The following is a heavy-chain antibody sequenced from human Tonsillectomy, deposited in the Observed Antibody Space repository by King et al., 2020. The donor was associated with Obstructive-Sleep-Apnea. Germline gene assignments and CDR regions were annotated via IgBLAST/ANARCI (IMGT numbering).Heavy chain of an antibody. V-gene: IGHV3-74*01. Sequence: VQLVESGGGLVQPGGSLRLSCAASGFTLSSYWMHCVRQAPGKGLVCVSRINSDGSTTNYADSVKGRFTISRDNAKNTLYLQMNSLRAEDTAVYYCARAMRGSFDYWGRGTLVTVPS. D-gene: IGHD3-22*01. J-gene: IGHJ4*02. CDR3: ARAMRGSFDY. CDR2: INSDGSTT. CDR1: GFTLSSYW.